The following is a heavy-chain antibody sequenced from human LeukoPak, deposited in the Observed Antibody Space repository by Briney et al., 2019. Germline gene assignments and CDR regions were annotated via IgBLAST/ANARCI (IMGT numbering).Heavy chain of an antibody. V-gene: IGHV3-9*01. D-gene: IGHD6-13*01. CDR1: GFTFDDYA. J-gene: IGHJ4*02. CDR3: AKARSSWTTNSFAY. Sequence: GRSLRLSCAASGFTFDDYAMHWVRQAPGKGLEWVSGISWNSGSIGYADSVKGRFTISRDNAKNSLYLQMNSLRAEDTALYYCAKARSSWTTNSFAYWGQGTLVTVYS. CDR2: ISWNSGSI.